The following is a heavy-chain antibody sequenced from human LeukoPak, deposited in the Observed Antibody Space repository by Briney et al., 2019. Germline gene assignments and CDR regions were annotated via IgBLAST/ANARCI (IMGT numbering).Heavy chain of an antibody. Sequence: ASVKVSCKASGYTFTSYGISWVRQAPGQGLEWMGWIGAYNGNTNNAKKLQSRVTMTTDTSTSTAYMELRSLRSDDTAVYYCARVWGLPFNWFDPWGQGTLVTVSS. D-gene: IGHD3-16*01. CDR2: IGAYNGNT. CDR1: GYTFTSYG. J-gene: IGHJ5*02. CDR3: ARVWGLPFNWFDP. V-gene: IGHV1-18*01.